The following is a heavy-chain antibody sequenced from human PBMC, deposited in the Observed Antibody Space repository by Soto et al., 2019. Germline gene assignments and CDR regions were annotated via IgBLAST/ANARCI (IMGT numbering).Heavy chain of an antibody. CDR3: ARTPYDFWSGYFKTSYYYYYGMDV. J-gene: IGHJ6*02. Sequence: GSLRLSCAASGFTFSSYGMHWVRQAPGKGLEWVAVIWYDGSNKYYADSVKGRFTISRDNSKNTLYLQMNSLRAEDTAVYYCARTPYDFWSGYFKTSYYYYYGMDVWGQGTTVTVSS. D-gene: IGHD3-3*01. CDR2: IWYDGSNK. CDR1: GFTFSSYG. V-gene: IGHV3-33*01.